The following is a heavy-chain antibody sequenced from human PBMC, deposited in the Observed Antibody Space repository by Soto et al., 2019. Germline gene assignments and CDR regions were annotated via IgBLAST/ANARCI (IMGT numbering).Heavy chain of an antibody. CDR1: GGTFSSYT. Sequence: SVKVSCKASGGTFSSYTISWVRQAPGQGLEWMGRIIPILGIANYAQKFQGRVTITADKSTSTAYMELSSLRSEDTAVYYCARGVDIVAYYSYGMDVWGQGTTVTVSS. J-gene: IGHJ6*02. D-gene: IGHD5-12*01. CDR2: IIPILGIA. V-gene: IGHV1-69*02. CDR3: ARGVDIVAYYSYGMDV.